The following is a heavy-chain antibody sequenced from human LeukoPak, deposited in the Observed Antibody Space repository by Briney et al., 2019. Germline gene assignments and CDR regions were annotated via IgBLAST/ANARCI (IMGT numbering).Heavy chain of an antibody. D-gene: IGHD1-26*01. CDR2: IIGTTTTT. Sequence: GGSLRLSCAASGFTFDDYGMSWVRQAPGKGLEWVSGIIGTTTTTYYADSVKGRFTISRDNSKNTLYLQMNSLIAEDTAVYYCAKDLKVGSIYPGTFDIWGQGTMVTVSS. CDR3: AKDLKVGSIYPGTFDI. V-gene: IGHV3-23*01. CDR1: GFTFDDYG. J-gene: IGHJ3*02.